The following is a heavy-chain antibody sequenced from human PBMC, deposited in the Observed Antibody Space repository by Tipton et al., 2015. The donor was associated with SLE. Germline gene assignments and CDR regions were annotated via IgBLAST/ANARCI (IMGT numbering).Heavy chain of an antibody. D-gene: IGHD5-18*01. CDR2: IYYTGTTT. V-gene: IGHV4-39*07. CDR3: ARLHGYSYGLNWFDP. Sequence: TLSLTCTVSGGSVSSSSKYWAWILQPPGEGLEWIGSIYYTGTTTYYNSFLKSRVTMSVDTSKNQFSLRLTSVIAADTAVYYCARLHGYSYGLNWFDPWGQGTLISVSS. CDR1: GGSVSSSSKY. J-gene: IGHJ5*02.